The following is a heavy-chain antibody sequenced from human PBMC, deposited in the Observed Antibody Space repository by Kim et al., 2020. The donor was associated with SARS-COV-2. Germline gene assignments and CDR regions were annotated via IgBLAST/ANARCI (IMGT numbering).Heavy chain of an antibody. D-gene: IGHD4-17*01. Sequence: IYAQKFQGRVTMTEYTSTDTSYMELSSLRSEDTAVYYCATEILTVGAFDIWGQGTMVTVSS. V-gene: IGHV1-24*01. CDR3: ATEILTVGAFDI. J-gene: IGHJ3*02.